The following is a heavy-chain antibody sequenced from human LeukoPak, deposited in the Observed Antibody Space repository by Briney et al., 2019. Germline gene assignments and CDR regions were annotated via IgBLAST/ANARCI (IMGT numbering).Heavy chain of an antibody. V-gene: IGHV1-24*01. CDR2: FDPEHGAT. J-gene: IGHJ6*02. Sequence: ASVKVSCKVSGYTLVELSMHWVRQAPGKGLEWMGGFDPEHGATIYAQKFQGRVTMTEDTSTDTAYMELTSLRSEDTAVYYYATSQWLVHYYGMEVWGQGTTVTVSS. D-gene: IGHD6-19*01. CDR3: ATSQWLVHYYGMEV. CDR1: GYTLVELS.